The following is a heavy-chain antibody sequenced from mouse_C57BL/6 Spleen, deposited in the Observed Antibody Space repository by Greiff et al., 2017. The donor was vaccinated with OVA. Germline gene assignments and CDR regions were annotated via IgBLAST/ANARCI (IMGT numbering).Heavy chain of an antibody. CDR3: AIDGYYDAMDY. Sequence: VHLVESGPGLVQPSQSLSITCTVSGFSLTSYGVHWVRQPPGKGLEWLGVIWSGGSTDYNAAFISRLSISKDNSKSQVFFKMNSLQADDTAIYYCAIDGYYDAMDYWGQGTSVTVSS. CDR2: IWSGGST. D-gene: IGHD2-3*01. CDR1: GFSLTSYG. J-gene: IGHJ4*01. V-gene: IGHV2-4*01.